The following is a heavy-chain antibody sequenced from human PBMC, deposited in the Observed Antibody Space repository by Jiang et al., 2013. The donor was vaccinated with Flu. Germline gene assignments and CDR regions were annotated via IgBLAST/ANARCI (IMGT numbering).Heavy chain of an antibody. Sequence: VQLLESGGGLVQPGGSLRLSCAASGFTFSNYAVTWVRKAPGKGLEWVSSISAGGSSRYHADSVMGRFTISRDNSTNTLNLQMNSLRAEDTAVYYCAKVKSEGDYDFWSGSSVYWYFDL. D-gene: IGHD3-3*01. V-gene: IGHV3-23*01. CDR2: ISAGGSSR. CDR3: AKVKSEGDYDFWSGSSVYWYFDL. CDR1: GFTFSNYA. J-gene: IGHJ2*01.